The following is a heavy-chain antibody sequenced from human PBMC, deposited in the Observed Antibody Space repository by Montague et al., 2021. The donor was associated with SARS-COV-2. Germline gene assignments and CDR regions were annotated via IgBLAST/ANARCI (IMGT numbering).Heavy chain of an antibody. D-gene: IGHD5-24*01. Sequence: SETLSLTCTVSGGSISSYYWSWIRQPAGKGLEWIGYIYYSGSTNXNPSLKSRVTISVDTSKNQFSLKLSSVTAADTAVYYCARVFPRWLQFDPYFDYWGQRTLVTVSS. V-gene: IGHV4-59*01. J-gene: IGHJ4*02. CDR2: IYYSGST. CDR3: ARVFPRWLQFDPYFDY. CDR1: GGSISSYY.